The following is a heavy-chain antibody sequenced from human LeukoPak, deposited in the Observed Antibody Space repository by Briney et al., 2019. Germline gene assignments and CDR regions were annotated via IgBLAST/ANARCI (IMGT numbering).Heavy chain of an antibody. CDR3: AHRLPGYISGWSQGNSDY. Sequence: SGPTLLNPTPTLTLTCTFSGFSLRTSGEGVGWIRQSPGKALEWLSLIYWDDDKRYSPSLNSRLTITKDTSKSQVVLTMTNMDPVDTATYYCAHRLPGYISGWSQGNSDYWGQGTLVTVSS. CDR2: IYWDDDK. D-gene: IGHD6-19*01. V-gene: IGHV2-5*02. J-gene: IGHJ4*02. CDR1: GFSLRTSGEG.